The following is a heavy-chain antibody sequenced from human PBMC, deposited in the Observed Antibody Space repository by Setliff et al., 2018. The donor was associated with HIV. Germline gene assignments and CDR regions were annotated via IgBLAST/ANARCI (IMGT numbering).Heavy chain of an antibody. V-gene: IGHV1-18*04. J-gene: IGHJ5*02. CDR1: GYTFTGYY. Sequence: GASVKVSCKASGYTFTGYYMHWVRQAPGQGLEWMGWISAYNVNTNYAQKLQGRVTITTDESTSTAYMELSGLRSEDTAVYYCARDFGGYCSSMSCPGLFDPWGQGTLVTVSS. D-gene: IGHD2-2*01. CDR2: ISAYNVNT. CDR3: ARDFGGYCSSMSCPGLFDP.